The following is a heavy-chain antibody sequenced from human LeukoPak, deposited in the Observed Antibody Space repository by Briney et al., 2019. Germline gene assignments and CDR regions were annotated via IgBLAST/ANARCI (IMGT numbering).Heavy chain of an antibody. Sequence: SETLSLTCAVSGYSISSGYYWGWIRQPPGKGLELIGSIYHTGSTYYNPSLKSRVTISVDTSKNQFSLKLSSVTAADTAVFYCARVRGMEVTTNWYFDLWGRGTLVTVSS. CDR3: ARVRGMEVTTNWYFDL. J-gene: IGHJ2*01. CDR2: IYHTGST. D-gene: IGHD4-17*01. V-gene: IGHV4-38-2*01. CDR1: GYSISSGYY.